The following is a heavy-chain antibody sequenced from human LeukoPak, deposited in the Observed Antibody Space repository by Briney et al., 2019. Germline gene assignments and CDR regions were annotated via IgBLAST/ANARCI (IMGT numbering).Heavy chain of an antibody. V-gene: IGHV1-69*05. CDR2: IIPIFGTA. J-gene: IGHJ4*02. Sequence: SVKVSCKASGGTFSSYAISWVRQAPGQGLEWMGGIIPIFGTANYAQKFQGRVTITTDESTSTACMEPSSLRSEDTAVYCCASAAVSSIAARLDYWGQGTLVTVSS. D-gene: IGHD6-6*01. CDR3: ASAAVSSIAARLDY. CDR1: GGTFSSYA.